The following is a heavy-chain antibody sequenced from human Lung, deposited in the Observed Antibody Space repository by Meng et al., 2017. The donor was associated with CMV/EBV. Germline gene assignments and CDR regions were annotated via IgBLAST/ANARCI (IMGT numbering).Heavy chain of an antibody. CDR1: GYTFTSYS. J-gene: IGHJ5*02. D-gene: IGHD2/OR15-2a*01. V-gene: IGHV1-18*01. CDR3: ARARFYDTTANWFDP. CDR2: INAYNINT. Sequence: SGYTFTSYSIIWVRQVPGQGLQWVGWINAYNINTNYAQKLQGRVTMTTDTSTSTAYMELRSLRSDDTAIYYCARARFYDTTANWFDPWGQGTLVTVSS.